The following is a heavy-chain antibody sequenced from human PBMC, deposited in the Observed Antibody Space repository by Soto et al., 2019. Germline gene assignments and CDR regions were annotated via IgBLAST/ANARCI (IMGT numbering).Heavy chain of an antibody. CDR3: AKVYGDFRWYFDY. D-gene: IGHD4-17*01. V-gene: IGHV3-30*18. Sequence: GGSLRLSCAASGFTFSSYGMHWVCQAPGKGLEWVAVISYDGSNKYYADSVKGRFTISRDNSKNTLYLQMNSLRAEDTAVYYCAKVYGDFRWYFDYWSQGTLVTVSS. CDR1: GFTFSSYG. CDR2: ISYDGSNK. J-gene: IGHJ4*02.